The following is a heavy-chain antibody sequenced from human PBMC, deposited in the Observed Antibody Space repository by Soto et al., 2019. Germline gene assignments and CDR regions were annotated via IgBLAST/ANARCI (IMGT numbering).Heavy chain of an antibody. V-gene: IGHV4-34*01. CDR3: ATHRDGYNTNFGY. CDR1: GGSFSGYY. Sequence: QVQLQQWGAGLLKPSETLSLTCAVYGGSFSGYYWSWIRQPPGKGLEWIGEINHSGSTNYNPSLKSRVTISVDTSKNQFSLKLSSVTAADTAVCYCATHRDGYNTNFGYWGQGTLVTVSS. D-gene: IGHD3-3*01. CDR2: INHSGST. J-gene: IGHJ4*02.